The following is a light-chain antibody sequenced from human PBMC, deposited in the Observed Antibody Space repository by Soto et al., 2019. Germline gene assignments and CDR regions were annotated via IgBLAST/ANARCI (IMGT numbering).Light chain of an antibody. CDR1: QGISPY. J-gene: IGKJ1*01. CDR3: QQSYNTTWT. CDR2: AAS. Sequence: DIRMYQSASSVSEHAGDRVTITCRASQGISPYLHWYQQKPGKAPKLLIYAASSLQSGVPSRFSGSGSETDFTLTISSLQPEDFATYSCQQSYNTTWTFGQ. V-gene: IGKV1-39*01.